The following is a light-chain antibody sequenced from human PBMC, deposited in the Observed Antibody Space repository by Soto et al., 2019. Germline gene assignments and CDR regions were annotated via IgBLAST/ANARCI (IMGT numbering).Light chain of an antibody. V-gene: IGLV2-14*01. CDR3: SSYTSSSTF. J-gene: IGLJ1*01. Sequence: ALTQPASVSGSPGQSITISCTGTSSDVGGYNYVSWYQQHPGKAPKLMIYDVSNRPSGVSNRFSGSKSGNTASLTISGLQAEDEADYYCSSYTSSSTFFGTGTKVTVL. CDR2: DVS. CDR1: SSDVGGYNY.